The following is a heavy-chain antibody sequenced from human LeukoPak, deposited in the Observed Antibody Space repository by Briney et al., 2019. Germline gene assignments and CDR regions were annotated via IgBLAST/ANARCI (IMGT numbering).Heavy chain of an antibody. CDR1: GYTFTSYA. D-gene: IGHD1-20*01. CDR3: ARPPITGTTTLYY. Sequence: ASVKVSCKASGYTFTSYAMNWVRQAPGQGLEWMGIINPSGGSTSYAQKFQGRVTMTRDTSTSTVYMELSSLRSEDTAVYYCARPPITGTTTLYYWGQGTLVTVSS. V-gene: IGHV1-46*01. CDR2: INPSGGST. J-gene: IGHJ4*02.